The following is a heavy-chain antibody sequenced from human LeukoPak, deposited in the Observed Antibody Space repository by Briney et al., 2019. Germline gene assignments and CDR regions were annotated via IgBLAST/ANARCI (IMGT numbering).Heavy chain of an antibody. V-gene: IGHV1-18*01. CDR1: GYTFTSYG. CDR2: ISAYNGNT. D-gene: IGHD2-2*01. Sequence: ASVKVSCKASGYTFTSYGISWVRQAPGQGLEWMGWISAYNGNTNYVQKLQGRVTMTTDTSTSTAYMELRSLRSDDTAVYYCARAGDYCSSTSCFSWGMDVWGQGTTVTVSS. CDR3: ARAGDYCSSTSCFSWGMDV. J-gene: IGHJ6*02.